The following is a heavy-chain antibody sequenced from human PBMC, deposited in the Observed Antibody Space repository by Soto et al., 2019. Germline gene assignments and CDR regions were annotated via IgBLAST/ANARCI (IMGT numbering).Heavy chain of an antibody. Sequence: GGSLRLSCAASGFTFSSYAMSWVRQAPGKGLEWVSAISGSGGSTYYADSVKGRFTISRDNSKNTLYLQMNRLRAEDTSFYYCAKVPNYWGESPLWFDYWGQGTLVTVSS. V-gene: IGHV3-23*01. CDR3: AKVPNYWGESPLWFDY. CDR2: ISGSGGST. CDR1: GFTFSSYA. J-gene: IGHJ4*02. D-gene: IGHD7-27*01.